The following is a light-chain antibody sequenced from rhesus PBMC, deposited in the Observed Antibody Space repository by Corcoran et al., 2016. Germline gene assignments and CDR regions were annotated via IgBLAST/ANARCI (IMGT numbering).Light chain of an antibody. CDR1: KSLLSSNGYTY. V-gene: IGKV2-60*01. CDR2: FGS. J-gene: IGKJ1*01. Sequence: DIVMTQTPLSLPVTLGEPASISCRSSKSLLSSNGYTYLIWYLPKPGQSPHLLIYFGSIRAAGVPDRVSGSGSGTDFTRKISRVEAEDVGVYYCIQTLQTPPWTFGQGTKVEIK. CDR3: IQTLQTPPWT.